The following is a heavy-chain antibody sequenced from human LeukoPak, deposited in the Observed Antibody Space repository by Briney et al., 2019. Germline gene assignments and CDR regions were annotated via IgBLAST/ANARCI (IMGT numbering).Heavy chain of an antibody. CDR1: GFTFSSYG. CDR2: ISGSGGST. V-gene: IGHV3-23*01. CDR3: AKQSYDSSGYDVDY. Sequence: GGSLRLSCAAPGFTFSSYGMTWVRQAPGKGLEWVSAISGSGGSTYYADSVKGRFTISRDNSKNTLYLQMNSLRAEDMAVYYCAKQSYDSSGYDVDYWGQGTLVTVSS. J-gene: IGHJ4*02. D-gene: IGHD3-22*01.